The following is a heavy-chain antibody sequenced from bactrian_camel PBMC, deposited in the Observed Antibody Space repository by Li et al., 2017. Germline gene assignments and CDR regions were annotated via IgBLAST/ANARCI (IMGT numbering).Heavy chain of an antibody. CDR1: GYTYSSNC. J-gene: IGHJ4*01. Sequence: HVQLVESGGGSVQAGGSLRLSCAASGYTYSSNCMAWFRRAPGKEREVVATINHDDITSYADFVRGRFTISKDNAKNTLNLQMNSLTPEDTAMYYCASDPTPRCILTRSFLYWARGPRSPSPQ. D-gene: IGHD7*01. CDR2: INHDDIT. V-gene: IGHV3S53*01.